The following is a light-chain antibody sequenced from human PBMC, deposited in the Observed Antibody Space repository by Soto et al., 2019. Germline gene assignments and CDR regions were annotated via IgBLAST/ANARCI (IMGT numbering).Light chain of an antibody. V-gene: IGLV1-40*01. CDR3: QSYDSSLSGSV. CDR1: SSNIGAGYD. J-gene: IGLJ7*01. Sequence: QSVLTQPPSVSGAPGQTVTISCTGSSSNIGAGYDVHWYQQIPGTAPKLLIYGKFNRPSGVPDRFSVSKSGTSASLAITGLQAEDEADYYCQSYDSSLSGSVFGGGTQLTVL. CDR2: GKF.